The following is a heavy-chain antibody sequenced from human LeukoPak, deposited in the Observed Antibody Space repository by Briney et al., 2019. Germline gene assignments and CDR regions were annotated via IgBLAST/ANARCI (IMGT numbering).Heavy chain of an antibody. J-gene: IGHJ4*02. D-gene: IGHD6-13*01. CDR1: GGSFSGYC. V-gene: IGHV4-34*01. Sequence: SETLSLTCAVYGGSFSGYCWSWIRQPPGKGLEWIGEINHSGSTNYNPSLKSRVTISVDTSKNQFSLKLSSVTAADTAVYYCARDRLEYSSSWYVDYWGQGTLVTVSS. CDR3: ARDRLEYSSSWYVDY. CDR2: INHSGST.